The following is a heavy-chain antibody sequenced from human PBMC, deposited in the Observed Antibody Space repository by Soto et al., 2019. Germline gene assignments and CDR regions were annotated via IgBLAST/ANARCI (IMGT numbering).Heavy chain of an antibody. CDR2: ISYDGSNK. CDR3: AKDYDILTGYYISPYYYSGMDV. J-gene: IGHJ6*02. Sequence: QVQLVESGGGVVQPGRSLRLSCAASGFTFSSYGMHWVRQAPGKGLEWVAVISYDGSNKYYADSVKGRFTISRDNSKNTLYLQMNSLRAEDTAVYYCAKDYDILTGYYISPYYYSGMDVWGQGTTVTVSS. CDR1: GFTFSSYG. V-gene: IGHV3-30*18. D-gene: IGHD3-9*01.